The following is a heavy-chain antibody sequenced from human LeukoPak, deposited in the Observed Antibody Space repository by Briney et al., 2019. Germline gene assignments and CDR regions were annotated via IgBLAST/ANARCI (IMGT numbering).Heavy chain of an antibody. V-gene: IGHV3-30*18. Sequence: GGSLRLSCAASGFTFSSYGMHWVRQAPGKGLEWVGVISFDGSYKYYVDSVKGRFTISRDNSKNTLYLQMNTLRAEDTAVYYCAKGVDTATLHGAFDIWGQGTMVTVSS. CDR2: ISFDGSYK. CDR1: GFTFSSYG. CDR3: AKGVDTATLHGAFDI. J-gene: IGHJ3*02. D-gene: IGHD5-18*01.